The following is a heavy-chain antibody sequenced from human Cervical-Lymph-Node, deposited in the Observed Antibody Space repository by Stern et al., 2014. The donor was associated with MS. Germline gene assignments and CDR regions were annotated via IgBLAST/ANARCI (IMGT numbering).Heavy chain of an antibody. V-gene: IGHV3-33*01. D-gene: IGHD1-26*01. J-gene: IGHJ4*02. Sequence: VQLVESGGGVVQPGRSLRLSCAASGFTFSSYGMHWVRQAPGKGLEWVAVIWYDGSNKYYAGSVKGRFTISRDNSKNTLYLQMNSLRAEDTAVYYCARAYSGSYYEPFDYWGQGTLVTVSS. CDR1: GFTFSSYG. CDR3: ARAYSGSYYEPFDY. CDR2: IWYDGSNK.